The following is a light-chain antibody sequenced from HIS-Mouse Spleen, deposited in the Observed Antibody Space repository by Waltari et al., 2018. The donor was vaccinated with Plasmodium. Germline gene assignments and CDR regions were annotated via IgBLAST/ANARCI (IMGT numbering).Light chain of an antibody. J-gene: IGLJ3*02. CDR1: ALPKKY. CDR2: EDS. Sequence: SYELTQPPSVSVSPGQTARITCSGDALPKKYAYWYQQKSGQAPVLVIYEDSKRPSGSPDGFSGSSSVTMATWTIVGAQVEEEADYYCYSTDSSGNHRVFGGGTKLTVL. CDR3: YSTDSSGNHRV. V-gene: IGLV3-10*01.